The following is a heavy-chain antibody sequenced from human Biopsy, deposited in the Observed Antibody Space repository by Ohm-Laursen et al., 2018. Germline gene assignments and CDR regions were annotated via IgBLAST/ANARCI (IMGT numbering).Heavy chain of an antibody. D-gene: IGHD3-3*01. CDR3: AREIYPTTIYRPVDS. J-gene: IGHJ5*01. V-gene: IGHV3-23*01. CDR2: ITGSGRTT. Sequence: SLRLSCTASGFTFSTYVMTWVRQAPGKGLEWVSGITGSGRTTYYADSVKGRFTISRDNSKNTLYLQMNSLRAEDTAVYFCAREIYPTTIYRPVDSWGQGTLVTVSS. CDR1: GFTFSTYV.